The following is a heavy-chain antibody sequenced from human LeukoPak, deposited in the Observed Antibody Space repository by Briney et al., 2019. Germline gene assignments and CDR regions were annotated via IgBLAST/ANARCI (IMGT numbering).Heavy chain of an antibody. V-gene: IGHV3-30*02. CDR3: AKAKITLIVVANPNSGALDI. Sequence: GGSLRLSCAASGFTLSSYGMHWVRQAPGKGLEWVAFMRYDGSNKYYADSVKGRLTISRDNSKNTLYLQMNSLRADDTAVYYCAKAKITLIVVANPNSGALDIWGQGTMVTVSS. CDR1: GFTLSSYG. D-gene: IGHD3-22*01. J-gene: IGHJ3*02. CDR2: MRYDGSNK.